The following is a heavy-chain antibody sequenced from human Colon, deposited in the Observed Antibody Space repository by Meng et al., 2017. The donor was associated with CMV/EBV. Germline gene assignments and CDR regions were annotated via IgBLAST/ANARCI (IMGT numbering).Heavy chain of an antibody. CDR2: INANSGGT. CDR1: GYTFTGYY. V-gene: IGHV1-2*02. Sequence: ASVKVSCKASGYTFTGYYMHWVRQAPGQGLEWMGWINANSGGTNYAQKFQGRVTMTRDTSISTAYMELSRLRSDDTAVYYCAREERYCSGGSCPRWFDPWGQGTLVTVSS. D-gene: IGHD2-15*01. CDR3: AREERYCSGGSCPRWFDP. J-gene: IGHJ5*02.